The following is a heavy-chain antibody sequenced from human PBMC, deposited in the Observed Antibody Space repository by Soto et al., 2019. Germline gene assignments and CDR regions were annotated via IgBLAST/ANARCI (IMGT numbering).Heavy chain of an antibody. D-gene: IGHD2-15*01. CDR1: GFSFSDYF. V-gene: IGHV1-46*01. CDR3: ARDNTQNYGTPAASSRFHP. Sequence: GASVKVSCKASGFSFSDYFMHWVRQAPGQGLEWMGIINPSGDSRNYAQKFQGRVTITRDTSTSTVYMDLRSLRYEDTAVYYCARDNTQNYGTPAASSRFHPWGQGTQVTVSS. J-gene: IGHJ5*02. CDR2: INPSGDSR.